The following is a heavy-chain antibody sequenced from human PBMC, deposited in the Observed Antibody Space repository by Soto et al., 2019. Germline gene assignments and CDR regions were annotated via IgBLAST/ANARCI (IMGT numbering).Heavy chain of an antibody. CDR3: ARGPRTTVTTFGLWFDD. J-gene: IGHJ5*02. CDR1: GFTFDDYA. V-gene: IGHV3-9*01. D-gene: IGHD4-17*01. CDR2: INCSGGSI. Sequence: EVQLVESGGGLEQPGRSLRLSCAASGFTFDDYAMHWVRQVPGKGLEWVSGINCSGGSIDYADSVKGRFTISRDNAKNSLYLQMTSVRVEDTAMYYCARGPRTTVTTFGLWFDDWGQGTLVTVSS.